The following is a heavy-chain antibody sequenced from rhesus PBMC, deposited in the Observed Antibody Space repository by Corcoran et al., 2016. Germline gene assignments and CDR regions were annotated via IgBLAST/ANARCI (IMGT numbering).Heavy chain of an antibody. D-gene: IGHD1-44*02. CDR1: GGSISDDYH. V-gene: IGHV4-106*01. Sequence: QVQLQESGPGLVKPSETLSLTCAVSGGSISDDYHWSWIRQPPGKGLEWIGYIYGIRGGANYTPSLKNRVTISIDTSKRQFSPKLSSVTAADTAVYYCTRLGAAFDSWGQGLRVTVSP. J-gene: IGHJ3*01. CDR2: IYGIRGGA. CDR3: TRLGAAFDS.